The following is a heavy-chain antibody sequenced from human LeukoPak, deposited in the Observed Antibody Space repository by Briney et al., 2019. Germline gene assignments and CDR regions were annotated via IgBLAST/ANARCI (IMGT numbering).Heavy chain of an antibody. CDR2: ISSSSTYI. Sequence: GGSLRLSCAASGFTFRIYSMNWVRQAPGKGLEWVSSISSSSTYIHYADSVKGRFTISRDNAKNTLDLQMNSLRAEDTAIYYCARVILYSSGWYAGNDYWGQGTLVTVSS. CDR3: ARVILYSSGWYAGNDY. V-gene: IGHV3-21*01. J-gene: IGHJ4*02. CDR1: GFTFRIYS. D-gene: IGHD6-19*01.